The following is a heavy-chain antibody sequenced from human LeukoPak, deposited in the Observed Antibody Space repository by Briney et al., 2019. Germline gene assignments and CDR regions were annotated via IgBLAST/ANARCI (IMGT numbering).Heavy chain of an antibody. V-gene: IGHV4-34*01. CDR3: ANLGWFDP. J-gene: IGHJ5*02. CDR1: GGSISSYY. Sequence: SETLSLTCTVSGGSISSYYWSWIRQPPGKGLEWIGEINHSGSTNYNPSLKSRVTISVDTSKNQFSLKLSSVTAADTAVYYCANLGWFDPWGQGTLVTVSS. CDR2: INHSGST.